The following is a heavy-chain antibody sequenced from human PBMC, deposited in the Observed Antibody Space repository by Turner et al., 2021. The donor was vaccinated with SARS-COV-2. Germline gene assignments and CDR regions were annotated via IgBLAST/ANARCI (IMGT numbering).Heavy chain of an antibody. CDR3: ARDYGGNSNYFDY. V-gene: IGHV4-31*03. Sequence: QVQLQESGPGLVKPSQTLSLTCTVSGGSISIGGYYWSWIRQHPGKGLEWIGYIYYSGSTYYNPSLKSRVTISVDTSKNQFSLKLSSVTAADTAVYYCARDYGGNSNYFDYWGQGTLVTVSS. CDR1: GGSISIGGYY. D-gene: IGHD4-17*01. J-gene: IGHJ4*02. CDR2: IYYSGST.